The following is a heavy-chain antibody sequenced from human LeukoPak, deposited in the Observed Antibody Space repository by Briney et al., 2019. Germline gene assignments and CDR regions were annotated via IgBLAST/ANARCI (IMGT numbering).Heavy chain of an antibody. Sequence: GGSLRLSCAASGFTFSSYEMNWVHQAPGKGLERFSYISSSGSTIYYADSVKGRFTISRDNAKNSLYLQMNNLRAEDTAVYYCARDLGYCNGDVCYPAWFDPWGQGTLVTVSS. CDR3: ARDLGYCNGDVCYPAWFDP. J-gene: IGHJ5*02. CDR2: ISSSGSTI. D-gene: IGHD2-8*02. V-gene: IGHV3-48*03. CDR1: GFTFSSYE.